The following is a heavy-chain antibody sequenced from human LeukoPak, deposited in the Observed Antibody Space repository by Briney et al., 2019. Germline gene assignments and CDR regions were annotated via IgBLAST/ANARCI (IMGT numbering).Heavy chain of an antibody. CDR2: INPSGGST. V-gene: IGHV1-46*01. CDR1: GYTFTSYY. CDR3: ARVRMYYDSSAASFDY. Sequence: ASVKVTCKASGYTFTSYYMHWVRQAPGQGLGWMGIINPSGGSTSYAQKFQGRVTMTRDTSTSTVYMELSSLRSEDTAVYYCARVRMYYDSSAASFDYWGQGTLVTVSS. J-gene: IGHJ4*02. D-gene: IGHD3-22*01.